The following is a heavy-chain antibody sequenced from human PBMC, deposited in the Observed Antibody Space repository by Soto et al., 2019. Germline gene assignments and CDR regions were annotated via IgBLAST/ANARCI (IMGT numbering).Heavy chain of an antibody. D-gene: IGHD6-25*01. Sequence: SETLSLTCAVSGDSINSDNWWSWVRQPPGKGLEWIGEIYHSGSTSYNPSLKSRVVISVDKSKNQFFLKVTSVTAADTAVYFCARGERQQRDSWGQGNMVTVSS. CDR3: ARGERQQRDS. V-gene: IGHV4-4*02. CDR2: IYHSGST. J-gene: IGHJ4*02. CDR1: GDSINSDNW.